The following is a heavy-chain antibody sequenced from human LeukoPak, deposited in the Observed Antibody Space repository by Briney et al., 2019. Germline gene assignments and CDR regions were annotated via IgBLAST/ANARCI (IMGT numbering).Heavy chain of an antibody. CDR2: ISAYNGNT. Sequence: ASVKVSCKASGYTFTSYGIRWVRQAPGQGLEWMEWISAYNGNTNYAQKLQGRVTMTTDTSTSTAYMELRSLRSDDTAVYYCARDLGDYYDSSGYYYMDVWGKGTTVTVSS. D-gene: IGHD3-22*01. V-gene: IGHV1-18*01. CDR3: ARDLGDYYDSSGYYYMDV. J-gene: IGHJ6*03. CDR1: GYTFTSYG.